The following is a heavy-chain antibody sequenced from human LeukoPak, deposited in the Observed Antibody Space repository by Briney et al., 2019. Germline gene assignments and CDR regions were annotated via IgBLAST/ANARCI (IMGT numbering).Heavy chain of an antibody. CDR2: IYGGGST. CDR1: GFIVSKTY. V-gene: IGHV3-53*01. CDR3: AMRYDFDI. D-gene: IGHD5-24*01. J-gene: IGHJ3*02. Sequence: GSLRLSCAASGFIVSKTYMTWVRQAPGKRLEWVSIIYGGGSTWYADSVKGRFTISRDNSKNTVYLQMNGLRAEDTAVYYCAMRYDFDIWGQGTMVTVSS.